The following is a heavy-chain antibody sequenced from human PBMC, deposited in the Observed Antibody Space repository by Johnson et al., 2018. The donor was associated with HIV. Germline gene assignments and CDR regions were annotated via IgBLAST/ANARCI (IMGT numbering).Heavy chain of an antibody. V-gene: IGHV3-66*01. CDR2: IYIGGST. CDR3: AREGAWEVRPGAFDI. D-gene: IGHD1-26*01. Sequence: VQLVESGGGLVQPGGSLRLSCAASGFTFSSYWMSWVRQAPGKGLARVSVIYIGGSTYYADPVRGRFTISRDNSKNTLYRQMNSLRAEDTAVYHCAREGAWEVRPGAFDIWGQGTTVTVSS. J-gene: IGHJ3*02. CDR1: GFTFSSYW.